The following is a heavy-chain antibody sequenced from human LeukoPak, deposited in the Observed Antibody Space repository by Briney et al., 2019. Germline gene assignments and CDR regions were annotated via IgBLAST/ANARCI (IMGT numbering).Heavy chain of an antibody. CDR3: ARVFDS. J-gene: IGHJ4*02. V-gene: IGHV4-39*07. Sequence: SETLSLTCTVSGGSVSTSDYYWGWIRQSPVKGLEWIGDVFYTGKTNYNPSLRGRATISIDTSKNQFSLKLTYVTAPDSAVYYCARVFDSWGQGTLVTVSS. CDR1: GGSVSTSDYY. CDR2: VFYTGKT.